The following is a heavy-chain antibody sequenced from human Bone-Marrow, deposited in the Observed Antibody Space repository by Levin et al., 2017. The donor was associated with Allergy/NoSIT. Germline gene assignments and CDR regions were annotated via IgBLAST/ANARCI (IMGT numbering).Heavy chain of an antibody. CDR1: GFTFRSDA. V-gene: IGHV3-30*15. D-gene: IGHD6-19*01. CDR2: VSYDGNYK. J-gene: IGHJ4*02. Sequence: GGSLRLSCVGSGFTFRSDAMHWLRQAPGKGLEWVAVVSYDGNYKKYADSVKDRFTISRDNSEKTMYLQMSSLKPEDTALYFCAKDATTSGWYSVFDSWGQGTLVTVSS. CDR3: AKDATTSGWYSVFDS.